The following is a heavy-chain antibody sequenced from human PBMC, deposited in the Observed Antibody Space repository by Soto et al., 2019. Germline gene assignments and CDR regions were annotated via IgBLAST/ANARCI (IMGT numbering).Heavy chain of an antibody. CDR1: GFTFRDYA. D-gene: IGHD2-15*01. V-gene: IGHV3-49*03. Sequence: GGSLRLSCIASGFTFRDYAISWFRQAPGKGLQWVSFIRSNIYDGTTEYAASVKDRFSISRDDSKTIAYLQMDSLKTEDTGVYYCTRVSPDCSDGSCYPLNWGQGTLVNVSS. CDR3: TRVSPDCSDGSCYPLN. CDR2: IRSNIYDGTT. J-gene: IGHJ4*02.